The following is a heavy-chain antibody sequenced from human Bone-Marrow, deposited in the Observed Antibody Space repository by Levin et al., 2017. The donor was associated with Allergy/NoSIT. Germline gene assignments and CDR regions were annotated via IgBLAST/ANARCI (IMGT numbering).Heavy chain of an antibody. CDR3: GADSRDSAGGGDY. D-gene: IGHD5-24*01. CDR2: IVVGSENT. Sequence: VASVKVSCKASGFTFTNSAVQWVRQARGQRLEWIGWIVVGSENTNYAQKFQQRVTITWDMSTNTAYMEMSSLRSEDTAVYYCGADSRDSAGGGDYWGQGTLVTVSS. V-gene: IGHV1-58*01. J-gene: IGHJ4*02. CDR1: GFTFTNSA.